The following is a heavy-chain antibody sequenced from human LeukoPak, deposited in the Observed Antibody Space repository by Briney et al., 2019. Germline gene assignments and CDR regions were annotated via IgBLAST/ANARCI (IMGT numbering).Heavy chain of an antibody. Sequence: ASVKVSCKASGYTFTSYGISWVRQAPGQGLEWMGWISAYNGNTNYAQKLQGRVTMTTDTSTSTAYMELRSLRSDDTAVYYCARDRRSGSYYSEFDYWGQGTLVTVSS. CDR2: ISAYNGNT. CDR1: GYTFTSYG. CDR3: ARDRRSGSYYSEFDY. J-gene: IGHJ4*02. V-gene: IGHV1-18*01. D-gene: IGHD3-10*01.